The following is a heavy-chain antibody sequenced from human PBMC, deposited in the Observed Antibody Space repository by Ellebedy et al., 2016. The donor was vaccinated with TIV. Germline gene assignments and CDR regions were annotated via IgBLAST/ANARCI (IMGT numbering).Heavy chain of an antibody. D-gene: IGHD3-10*01. Sequence: GGSLRLSCAASGFTFSSYSMNWVRQAPGKGLEWVSYISSSSSIVYYADSVKGRFTVSRDNARNSLYLQMNSLRAEDTAVYYCARSPLIGGSGSYYNPTGDSWGQGTLVTVSS. CDR3: ARSPLIGGSGSYYNPTGDS. CDR1: GFTFSSYS. CDR2: ISSSSSIV. J-gene: IGHJ4*02. V-gene: IGHV3-48*01.